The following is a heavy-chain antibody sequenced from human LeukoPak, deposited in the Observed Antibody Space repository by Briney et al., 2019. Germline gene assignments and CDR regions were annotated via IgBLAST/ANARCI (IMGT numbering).Heavy chain of an antibody. CDR2: ISAYNGNT. J-gene: IGHJ6*02. V-gene: IGHV1-18*01. D-gene: IGHD2-2*01. CDR1: GYTFTSYA. CDR3: ARDGVVVVPAANSRTAAILDYYYYGMDV. Sequence: ASVKVSCKASGYTFTSYAMHWVRQAPGQRLEWMGWISAYNGNTNYAQKLQGRVTMTTDTSTSTAYMELRSLRSDDTAVYYCARDGVVVVPAANSRTAAILDYYYYGMDVWGQGTTVTVSS.